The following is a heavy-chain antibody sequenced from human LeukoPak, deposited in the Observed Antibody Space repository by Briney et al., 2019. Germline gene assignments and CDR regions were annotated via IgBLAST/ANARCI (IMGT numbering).Heavy chain of an antibody. CDR1: GFSFSSYS. Sequence: GGSLRLSCTASGFSFSSYSMNWVRQAPGKGLEWVSCIRSSSSYIYYADSVKGRFTISRDNAKNSLYLQMNSLRAEDAAVYYCARGYYDSSGYYSAADYWGQGTLVTVSS. J-gene: IGHJ4*02. CDR2: IRSSSSYI. V-gene: IGHV3-21*01. CDR3: ARGYYDSSGYYSAADY. D-gene: IGHD3-22*01.